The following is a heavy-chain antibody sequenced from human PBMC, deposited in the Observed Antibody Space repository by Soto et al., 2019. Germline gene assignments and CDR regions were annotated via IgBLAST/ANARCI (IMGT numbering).Heavy chain of an antibody. V-gene: IGHV4-59*08. CDR1: GGSFSGYY. J-gene: IGHJ4*02. Sequence: SETLSLTCAVYGGSFSGYYLSWIRQPPGKGLEWIGYIYYSGSTNYNPSLKSRVTISVDTSKNQFSLKLSSVTAADTAVYYCARADLAAAGFPFDYWGQGTLVTVSS. D-gene: IGHD6-13*01. CDR2: IYYSGST. CDR3: ARADLAAAGFPFDY.